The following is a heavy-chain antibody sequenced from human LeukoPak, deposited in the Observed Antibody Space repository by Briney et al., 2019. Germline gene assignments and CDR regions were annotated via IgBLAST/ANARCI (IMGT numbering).Heavy chain of an antibody. CDR3: ARDAYDDASES. Sequence: GGSPRLSCAASGFTFSGYWMTWVRQVPGKGLEWVANLRPDGSDKYYADSVKGRFTISRDNAKNSLYLQMNGLRADDTAIYYCARDAYDDASESWGQGTLVTVPS. J-gene: IGHJ5*02. D-gene: IGHD3-3*01. CDR1: GFTFSGYW. V-gene: IGHV3-7*01. CDR2: LRPDGSDK.